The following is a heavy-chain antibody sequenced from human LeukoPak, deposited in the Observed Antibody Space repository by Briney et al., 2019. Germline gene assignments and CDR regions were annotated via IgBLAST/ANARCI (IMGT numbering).Heavy chain of an antibody. Sequence: ASVKVSCKASGYTFASYYMHWVRQAPGQGLEWMGIINPSGGSTSYAQKFQGRVTMTRDTSTSTVYMELSSLRSEDTAVYYCARGPSLVVATAIPFDYWGQGTLVTVSS. CDR1: GYTFASYY. CDR2: INPSGGST. CDR3: ARGPSLVVATAIPFDY. D-gene: IGHD2-21*02. J-gene: IGHJ4*02. V-gene: IGHV1-46*01.